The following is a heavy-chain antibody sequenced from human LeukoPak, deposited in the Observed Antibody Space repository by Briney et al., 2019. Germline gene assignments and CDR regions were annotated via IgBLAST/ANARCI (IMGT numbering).Heavy chain of an antibody. D-gene: IGHD3-10*01. V-gene: IGHV4-34*01. CDR2: INHSGST. CDR3: ARGLQGMGRVVIWSETNYYHSNYMDV. Sequence: SETLSLTCAVYGGSFSGYYWSWIRQPPGKGLEWIGEINHSGSTNYNPSLTSRVTISVDTSKNQFSLKLSSVTAADTAVYYCARGLQGMGRVVIWSETNYYHSNYMDVWGKGTTVTISS. CDR1: GGSFSGYY. J-gene: IGHJ6*03.